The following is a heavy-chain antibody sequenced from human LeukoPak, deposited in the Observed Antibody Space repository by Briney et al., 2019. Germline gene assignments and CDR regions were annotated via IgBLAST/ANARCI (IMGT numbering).Heavy chain of an antibody. Sequence: SQTLSLTCTVSGDSISSGTYYWTWIRQPAGKGLEWMGRIYSDGSTTYNPSLKSRVTFSVATSGNQFSLHLNSVTAADTAVYYCAPERFIMIRGLVVSDSVSWGQGILVTVSS. CDR2: IYSDGST. CDR1: GDSISSGTYY. CDR3: APERFIMIRGLVVSDSVS. D-gene: IGHD3-10*01. J-gene: IGHJ4*02. V-gene: IGHV4-61*02.